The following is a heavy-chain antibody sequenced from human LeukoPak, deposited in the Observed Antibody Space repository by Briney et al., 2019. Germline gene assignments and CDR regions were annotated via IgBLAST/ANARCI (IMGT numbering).Heavy chain of an antibody. CDR3: ARDPYYYGSGSYNWFDP. J-gene: IGHJ5*02. CDR2: TYYRSKWYN. V-gene: IGHV6-1*01. D-gene: IGHD3-10*01. CDR1: GDSDSSNSAA. Sequence: SQTLSLTCAISGDSDSSNSAAWNWIRQSPSRGLEWLGRTYYRSKWYNDYAVSVKSRITINPDTSKNQFSLQLNSVTPEDTAVYYCARDPYYYGSGSYNWFDPWGQGTLVTVSS.